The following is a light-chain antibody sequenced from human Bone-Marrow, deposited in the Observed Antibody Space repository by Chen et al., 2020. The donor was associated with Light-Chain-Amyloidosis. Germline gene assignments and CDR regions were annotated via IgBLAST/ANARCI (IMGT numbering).Light chain of an antibody. V-gene: IGLV2-14*01. J-gene: IGLJ1*01. CDR3: SSYTITNTLV. Sequence: QSALTQPASVSGSPGQSITISCTGTSSDVGGDNHVSWYQQHPDKVPKLMIYEVTNRPSWVPDRFSGSKSDNTASLTISGLQTEDEADYFGSSYTITNTLVFGSGTRVTVL. CDR1: SSDVGGDNH. CDR2: EVT.